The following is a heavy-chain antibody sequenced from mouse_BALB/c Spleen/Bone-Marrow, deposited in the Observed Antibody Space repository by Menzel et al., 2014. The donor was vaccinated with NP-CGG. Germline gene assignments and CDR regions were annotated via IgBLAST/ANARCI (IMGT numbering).Heavy chain of an antibody. V-gene: IGHV5-12-2*01. CDR2: ISNGGGST. J-gene: IGHJ4*01. CDR3: ARHGYYGSRAMDY. D-gene: IGHD1-1*01. Sequence: VPRVESGGGLVQPGGSLKLSCAASGFTFSSYTMSWVRQTPEKRLEWVAYISNGGGSTYYPDTVKGRFTISRDNAKNTLYLQMSSLKSEDTAMYYCARHGYYGSRAMDYWGQGTSVTVSS. CDR1: GFTFSSYT.